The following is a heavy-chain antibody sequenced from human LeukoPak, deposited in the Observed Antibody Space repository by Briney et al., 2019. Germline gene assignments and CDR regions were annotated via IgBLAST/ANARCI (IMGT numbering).Heavy chain of an antibody. CDR1: GYTFTSYY. D-gene: IGHD6-13*01. Sequence: ASVKVSCKASGYTFTSYYMHWVRQAPGQGLEWMGWINPNSGGTNYAQKFQGRVTMTRDTSISTAYMELSRLRSDDTAVYYCARDLAAAGTSIGFDPWGQGTLVTVSS. CDR3: ARDLAAAGTSIGFDP. V-gene: IGHV1-2*02. J-gene: IGHJ5*02. CDR2: INPNSGGT.